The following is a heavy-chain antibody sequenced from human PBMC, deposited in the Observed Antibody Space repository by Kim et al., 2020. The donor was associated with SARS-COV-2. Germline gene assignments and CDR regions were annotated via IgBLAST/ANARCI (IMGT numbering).Heavy chain of an antibody. J-gene: IGHJ4*02. D-gene: IGHD6-13*01. CDR2: T. Sequence: TYYNPSLKSRVTISVDTSKNQFSLKLSSVTAADTAVYYCARHLLAAGTDYWGQGTLVTVSS. V-gene: IGHV4-39*01. CDR3: ARHLLAAGTDY.